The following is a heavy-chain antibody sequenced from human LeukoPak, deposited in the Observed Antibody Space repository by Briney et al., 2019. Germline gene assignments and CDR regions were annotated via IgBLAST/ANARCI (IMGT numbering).Heavy chain of an antibody. CDR1: GGSISSYY. D-gene: IGHD1-26*01. CDR3: ARYLSGSYYYFDY. Sequence: SETLSLTCTVSGGSISSYYWSWIRQPPGKGLEWIGYIYYSGSTYYNPSLKSRVTIYVDTSKNQFSLKLSSVTAADTAVYYCARYLSGSYYYFDYWGQGTLVTVSS. J-gene: IGHJ4*02. CDR2: IYYSGST. V-gene: IGHV4-59*12.